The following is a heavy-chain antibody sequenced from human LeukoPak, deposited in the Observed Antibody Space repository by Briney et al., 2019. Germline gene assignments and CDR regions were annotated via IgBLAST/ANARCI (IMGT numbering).Heavy chain of an antibody. Sequence: PGGSLRLSCAASGFTFSSYAMSWVRQAPGKGLEWVSAISGSGGSTYYADSVKVRFTISRDNSKNTLYLQMNSLRAEDTAVYYCAKWIYDFWSGYDYWGQGTLVTVSS. CDR2: ISGSGGST. V-gene: IGHV3-23*01. D-gene: IGHD3-3*01. CDR3: AKWIYDFWSGYDY. J-gene: IGHJ4*02. CDR1: GFTFSSYA.